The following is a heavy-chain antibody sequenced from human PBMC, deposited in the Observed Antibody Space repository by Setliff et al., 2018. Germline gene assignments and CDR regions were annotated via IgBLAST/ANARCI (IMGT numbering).Heavy chain of an antibody. CDR1: GVTSTTYA. V-gene: IGHV1-2*04. CDR3: ARSDHLVVDGFDV. CDR2: INPKTGGT. Sequence: ASVKVSCKASGVTSTTYAIHWVRQAPGQGLEWMGWINPKTGGTNLAQKFQGWVSMTRDTSITTAYMELSRLTSDDMAVYFCARSDHLVVDGFDVWGQGTMVTVSS. J-gene: IGHJ3*01. D-gene: IGHD3-16*01.